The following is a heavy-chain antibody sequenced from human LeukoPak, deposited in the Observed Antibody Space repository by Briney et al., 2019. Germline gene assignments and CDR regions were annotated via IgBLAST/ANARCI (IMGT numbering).Heavy chain of an antibody. D-gene: IGHD6-25*01. V-gene: IGHV3-23*01. CDR1: GVTFSSYG. Sequence: GGSLRLSCAASGVTFSSYGMSWVRQAPGKGLEWVSAISGSGGRTHYADSVKGRFTISRDNSKNTLYLQMNSLRAEDTAIYYCAKSGGAVSDYWGQGTLVTVSS. CDR2: ISGSGGRT. J-gene: IGHJ4*02. CDR3: AKSGGAVSDY.